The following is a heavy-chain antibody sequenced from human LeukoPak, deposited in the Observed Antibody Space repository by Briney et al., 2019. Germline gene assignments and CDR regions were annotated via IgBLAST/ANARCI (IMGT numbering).Heavy chain of an antibody. CDR2: ISGDGGST. D-gene: IGHD4-17*01. Sequence: GGSLRLSCAASGFTFDDYAMHWVRQAPGKGLEWVSLISGDGGSTYYADSVKGRFTISRDNSKNSLYLHMYSLRTEDTALYYCATNDYGDYGFLDYWGQGALVTVSS. J-gene: IGHJ4*02. CDR3: ATNDYGDYGFLDY. CDR1: GFTFDDYA. V-gene: IGHV3-43*02.